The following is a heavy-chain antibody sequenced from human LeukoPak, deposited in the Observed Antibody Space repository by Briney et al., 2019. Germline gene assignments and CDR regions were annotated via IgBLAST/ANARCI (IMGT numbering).Heavy chain of an antibody. J-gene: IGHJ4*02. CDR2: ISYDGSNK. V-gene: IGHV3-30-3*01. D-gene: IGHD5-24*01. CDR3: ARGDRRWLQFNFFDY. Sequence: PGGSLRLSCAASGFTFSSYAMHWVRQAPGKGLEWVAVISYDGSNKYYADSVKGRFTISRDNSKNTLYLQMNSLRAEDTAVYYCARGDRRWLQFNFFDYWGQGTLVTVSS. CDR1: GFTFSSYA.